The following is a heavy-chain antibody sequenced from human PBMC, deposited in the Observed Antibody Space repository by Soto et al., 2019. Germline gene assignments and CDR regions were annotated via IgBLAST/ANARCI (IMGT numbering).Heavy chain of an antibody. CDR3: ARTSAAGKYYYGMDV. CDR2: IYPGDSDI. Sequence: PGESLKLSCKGSGFSFTNYWIGWVRQMPGKGLEWMGDIYPGDSDIRYSPSFRGQVTISADKSISTAYLQWSSLKASDTAMYYCARTSAAGKYYYGMDVWGQGTTVTVSS. V-gene: IGHV5-51*01. J-gene: IGHJ6*02. D-gene: IGHD6-13*01. CDR1: GFSFTNYW.